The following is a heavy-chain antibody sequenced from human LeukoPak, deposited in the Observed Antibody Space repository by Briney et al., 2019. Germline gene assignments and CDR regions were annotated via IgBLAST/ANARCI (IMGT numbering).Heavy chain of an antibody. CDR1: GFTLSSCA. Sequence: GGSLRLSCAASGFTLSSCAMSWVRQAPGKGLEWVSIISANGNTINYVDSVKGRFTISKDNSKNTLYLQMDNLRAEDTAVYYCGKNRYTYGKDCDNWGQGTLVTVSS. D-gene: IGHD5-18*01. V-gene: IGHV3-23*01. J-gene: IGHJ4*02. CDR3: GKNRYTYGKDCDN. CDR2: ISANGNTI.